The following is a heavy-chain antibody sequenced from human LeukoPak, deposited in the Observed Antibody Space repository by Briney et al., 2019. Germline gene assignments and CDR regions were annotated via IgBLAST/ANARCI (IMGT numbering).Heavy chain of an antibody. CDR3: ARVLKQTYSSGWSPYYFDY. Sequence: ASVKVSCKASGYTFTSYYMHWVRQAPGQGLEWMGIINPSGGSTSYAQKFQGRVTMTRDMSTSTVYMELSSLRSEDTAVYYCARVLKQTYSSGWSPYYFDYWGQGTLVTVSS. J-gene: IGHJ4*02. CDR1: GYTFTSYY. D-gene: IGHD6-19*01. CDR2: INPSGGST. V-gene: IGHV1-46*01.